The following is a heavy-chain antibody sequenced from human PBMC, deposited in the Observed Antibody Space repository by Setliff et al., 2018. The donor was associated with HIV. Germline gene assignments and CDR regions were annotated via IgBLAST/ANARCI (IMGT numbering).Heavy chain of an antibody. D-gene: IGHD3-10*01. J-gene: IGHJ4*01. CDR2: ISSSGSTI. CDR3: ARDGWDYYGSGTYPPLYYFDS. V-gene: IGHV3-11*04. Sequence: GGSLRLSCAASGFTFSDYYMSWIRQAPGKGLEWVSHISSSGSTIYYADSVKGRFTISRDNAKNSLYLQMNSLRAEDTAVYYCARDGWDYYGSGTYPPLYYFDSWGQGTLVTVSS. CDR1: GFTFSDYY.